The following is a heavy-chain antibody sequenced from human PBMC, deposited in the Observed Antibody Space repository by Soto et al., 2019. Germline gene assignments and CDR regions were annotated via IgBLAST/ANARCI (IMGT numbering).Heavy chain of an antibody. CDR3: AKYYYESSASGRKAIDF. CDR2: ISYDVSKQ. CDR1: GFSFSNYG. J-gene: IGHJ4*02. V-gene: IGHV3-30*18. Sequence: PGVSLRLSFAASGFSFSNYGMHWVRQAPGEGLECVAAISYDVSKQYYADSVKGRFTISRDNSKNTLYLQMNSLRAEDTAVYYCAKYYYESSASGRKAIDFWGQGTLVTVSS. D-gene: IGHD3-22*01.